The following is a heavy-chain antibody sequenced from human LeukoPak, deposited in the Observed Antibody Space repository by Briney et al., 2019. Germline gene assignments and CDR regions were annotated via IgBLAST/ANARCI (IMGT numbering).Heavy chain of an antibody. D-gene: IGHD2-2*01. CDR3: ARDRDCSRTCCFNAFDV. V-gene: IGHV3-30*04. J-gene: IGHJ3*01. Sequence: PGRSLRLSCAASGFTFSTYEMHWVRQAPGKGLEWVAVISHDGNDQYYADSVKGRFTISRDNSKNALYLQMNSLRVEDTAVYYCARDRDCSRTCCFNAFDVWGQGTLAIVSS. CDR1: GFTFSTYE. CDR2: ISHDGNDQ.